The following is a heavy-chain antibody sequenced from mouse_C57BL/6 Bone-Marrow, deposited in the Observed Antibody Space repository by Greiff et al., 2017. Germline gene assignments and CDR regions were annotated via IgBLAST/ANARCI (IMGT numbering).Heavy chain of an antibody. J-gene: IGHJ4*01. Sequence: EVHLVESGGGLVKPGGSLKLSCAASGFTFSDYGMHWVRQAPEKGLEWVAYISSGSSTIYYAATVKGRFTISRDNAKNTLFLQMTSLRSEDTAMYYCARGYSMDYWGQGPSVTVSS. CDR2: ISSGSSTI. V-gene: IGHV5-17*01. CDR1: GFTFSDYG. CDR3: ARGYSMDY. D-gene: IGHD1-2*01.